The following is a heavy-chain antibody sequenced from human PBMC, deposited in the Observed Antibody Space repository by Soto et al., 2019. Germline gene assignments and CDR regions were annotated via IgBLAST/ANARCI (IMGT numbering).Heavy chain of an antibody. CDR2: ISSTSSYI. V-gene: IGHV3-21*01. CDR3: ARDLGDY. J-gene: IGHJ4*02. Sequence: EVQLVESGGGLVKPGGSLRLSCAAYGFRLSDYSMNWVRQAPGKGLEWVSFISSTSSYIYYADSVKARFTISRDNAKNSLYLHMNSLRAEATAVYYCARDLGDYWGQGTLVTVSS. CDR1: GFRLSDYS.